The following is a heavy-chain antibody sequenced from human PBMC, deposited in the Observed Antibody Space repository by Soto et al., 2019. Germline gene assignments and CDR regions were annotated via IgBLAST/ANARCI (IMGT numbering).Heavy chain of an antibody. D-gene: IGHD3-16*01. V-gene: IGHV1-69*12. CDR3: ARDLIEMAVRGGWIY. J-gene: IGHJ4*02. CDR1: GGTFSSFS. Sequence: QVHVMQSGPEVKKPGSSVKVSCKTFGGTFSSFSISWMRQARGQGLEWMGGIIPVSGTPHYAQKFQDRVTITADESTRTSYMELSSLTSDDTATYYCARDLIEMAVRGGWIYWGQGSLVTVSS. CDR2: IIPVSGTP.